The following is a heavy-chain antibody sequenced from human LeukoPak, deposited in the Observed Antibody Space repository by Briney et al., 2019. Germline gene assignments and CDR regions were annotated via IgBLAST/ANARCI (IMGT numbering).Heavy chain of an antibody. D-gene: IGHD4-17*01. CDR1: GYTFTSYA. Sequence: GASVKVSCKASGYTFTSYAIHWVRQAPGQRLEWMGWIDAGNGKTKYSQNFQGRVTITRDTSATTAYMDLSSLRSEDMAVYYCARARWTSTATTYYLDHWGQGTLVTVSS. V-gene: IGHV1-3*01. J-gene: IGHJ4*02. CDR3: ARARWTSTATTYYLDH. CDR2: IDAGNGKT.